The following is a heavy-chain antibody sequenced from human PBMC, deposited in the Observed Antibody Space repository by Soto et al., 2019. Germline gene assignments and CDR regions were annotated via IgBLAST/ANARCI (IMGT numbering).Heavy chain of an antibody. D-gene: IGHD4-17*01. V-gene: IGHV5-10-1*01. CDR1: GYSFTSYW. Sequence: GESLKISCKGSGYSFTSYWISWVRQMPGKGLEWMGRIDPSDSYTNYSPSFQGHVTISADKSISTAYLQWSSLRAWDTAQYYCSCHSNYGEYDSRAFDIWGQGTMVTVSS. CDR2: IDPSDSYT. J-gene: IGHJ3*02. CDR3: SCHSNYGEYDSRAFDI.